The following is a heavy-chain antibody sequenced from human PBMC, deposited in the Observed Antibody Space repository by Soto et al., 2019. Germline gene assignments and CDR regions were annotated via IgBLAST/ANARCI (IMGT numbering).Heavy chain of an antibody. Sequence: SETLSLTCTVSGGSISSYYWSWIRQPPGKGLEWIGDINHSGRTNYNPSLKSRVTISTDMSRNQFSLRLTSVTAADTAVYYCARGPDRWGQGTLVTVSS. CDR3: ARGPDR. J-gene: IGHJ5*02. CDR2: INHSGRT. V-gene: IGHV4-59*12. CDR1: GGSISSYY.